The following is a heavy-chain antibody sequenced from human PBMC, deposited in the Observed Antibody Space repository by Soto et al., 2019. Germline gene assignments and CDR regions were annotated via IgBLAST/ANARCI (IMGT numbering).Heavy chain of an antibody. V-gene: IGHV1-3*01. CDR1: GYTFTAYA. CDR3: ARDVDTSMSAPLDY. Sequence: VQLVQSGAEVKKPGASVRVSCKASGYTFTAYAMDWVRQTPGQRLEWVGWINVGTGDTEYSQQFQGRVNITRDTSARTLYMELSSLRSEDTAVYYCARDVDTSMSAPLDYWGQGSLITVSS. CDR2: INVGTGDT. J-gene: IGHJ4*02. D-gene: IGHD5-18*01.